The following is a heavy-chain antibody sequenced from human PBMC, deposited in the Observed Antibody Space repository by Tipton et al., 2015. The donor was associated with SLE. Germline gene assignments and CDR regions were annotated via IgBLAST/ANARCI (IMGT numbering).Heavy chain of an antibody. V-gene: IGHV3-30*02. D-gene: IGHD4-11*01. CDR1: GFTFSSYG. CDR3: AKDTGYSNSLFDY. Sequence: GSLRLSCAASGFTFSSYGMHWVRQAPGKGLEWVAFIRYDGSNKYYADSVKGRFTISRDNSKNTLYLQMNSLRAEDTAVYYCAKDTGYSNSLFDYWGQGTLVTVSS. J-gene: IGHJ4*02. CDR2: IRYDGSNK.